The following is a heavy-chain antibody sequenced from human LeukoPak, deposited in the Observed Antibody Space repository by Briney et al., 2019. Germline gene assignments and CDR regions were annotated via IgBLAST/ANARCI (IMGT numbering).Heavy chain of an antibody. J-gene: IGHJ4*02. CDR3: AKSLRGIAVAGLFDY. V-gene: IGHV3-43D*03. Sequence: GGSLRLSCAASGFTFDDYAMHWVRQAPGKGLEWVSLISWDGGSTYYADSVKGRFTISRDNSKNSLYLQMNSLRAEDTALYYCAKSLRGIAVAGLFDYWGQGTLVTVSS. CDR2: ISWDGGST. D-gene: IGHD6-19*01. CDR1: GFTFDDYA.